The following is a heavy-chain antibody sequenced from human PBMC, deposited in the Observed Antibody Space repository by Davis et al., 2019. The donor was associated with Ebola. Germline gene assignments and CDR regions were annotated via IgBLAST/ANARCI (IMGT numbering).Heavy chain of an antibody. V-gene: IGHV1-18*04. CDR1: GYTFANYG. CDR3: ARDTVRGYCTITNCPKLPFDY. J-gene: IGHJ4*02. Sequence: ASVKVSCKASGYTFANYGISWVRQAPGQGLEWMGWIYISNGDTKYAQNFRDRVTMTTDTSTSTAYMELRSLRSDDTAVYYCARDTVRGYCTITNCPKLPFDYWGQGTLVTVSS. D-gene: IGHD2-2*01. CDR2: IYISNGDT.